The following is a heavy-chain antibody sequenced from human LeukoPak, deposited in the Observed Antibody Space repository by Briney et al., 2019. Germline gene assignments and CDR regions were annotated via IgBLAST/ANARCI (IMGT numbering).Heavy chain of an antibody. CDR3: ARDGGLNTIFDY. Sequence: GGSLRLSCAASGFTFRNYWMGWVRQAPGKGLEWVANTKPDGSAEYYADSVRGRFTTSRDNANNFLYLQMNSLRAEDTAVYYCARDGGLNTIFDYWGQGTLVTVSS. CDR2: TKPDGSAE. V-gene: IGHV3-7*01. CDR1: GFTFRNYW. J-gene: IGHJ4*02. D-gene: IGHD2-15*01.